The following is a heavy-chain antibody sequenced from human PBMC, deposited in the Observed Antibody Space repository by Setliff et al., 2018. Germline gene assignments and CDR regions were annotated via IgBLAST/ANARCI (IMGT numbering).Heavy chain of an antibody. Sequence: PGGSLRLSCAASGFTFSRYWMSWVRQAPGKGLEWVANIKQDGSEKYYVDSVKGRFTISRDNAKNSLYLQMNSLRAEDTAVYYCAREPTVTTLDYWGQGTLVTVSS. CDR3: AREPTVTTLDY. V-gene: IGHV3-7*01. J-gene: IGHJ4*02. CDR1: GFTFSRYW. D-gene: IGHD4-4*01. CDR2: IKQDGSEK.